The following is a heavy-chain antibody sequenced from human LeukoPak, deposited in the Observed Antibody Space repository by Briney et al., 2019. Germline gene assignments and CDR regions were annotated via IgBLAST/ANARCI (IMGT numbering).Heavy chain of an antibody. V-gene: IGHV1-69*04. J-gene: IGHJ4*02. D-gene: IGHD6-19*01. CDR2: IIPILGIA. CDR3: ARVGIWQWLVLFDY. CDR1: GGTFSSYA. Sequence: ASVKVSCKASGGTFSSYAISWVRQAPGQGLEWMGRIIPILGIANYAQKFQGRVTITADKSTSTAYMELSSLRSEDTAVYYCARVGIWQWLVLFDYWGQGTLVTVSS.